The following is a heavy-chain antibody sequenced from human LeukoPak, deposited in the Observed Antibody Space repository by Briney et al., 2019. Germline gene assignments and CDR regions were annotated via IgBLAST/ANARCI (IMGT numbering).Heavy chain of an antibody. CDR3: ARLPGEFQAGFDY. CDR2: ISSSSGNI. Sequence: PGGSLRLSCAASGFTFSSYSMNWVRQAPGKGLEWVSYISSSSGNIYYADSVKGRFTISRDNAKTSLYLQMNSLRAGDTALYYCARLPGEFQAGFDYWGQGTLVTVSS. D-gene: IGHD3-16*01. J-gene: IGHJ4*02. V-gene: IGHV3-48*01. CDR1: GFTFSSYS.